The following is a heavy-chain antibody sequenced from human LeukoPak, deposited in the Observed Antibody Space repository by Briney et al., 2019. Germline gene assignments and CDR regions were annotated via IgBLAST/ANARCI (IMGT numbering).Heavy chain of an antibody. CDR3: AKDTCSGGSCYGQAFDY. CDR2: ISGGDGNT. D-gene: IGHD2-15*01. CDR1: GFTFSSYA. J-gene: IGHJ4*02. Sequence: GRSLRLSCAASGFTFSSYAMHWVRQAPGKGLEWVSVISGGDGNTYYADFVKGRFTISRDNSKNTLYLQMNSLRAEDTAVYYCAKDTCSGGSCYGQAFDYWGQGTLVTVSS. V-gene: IGHV3-23*01.